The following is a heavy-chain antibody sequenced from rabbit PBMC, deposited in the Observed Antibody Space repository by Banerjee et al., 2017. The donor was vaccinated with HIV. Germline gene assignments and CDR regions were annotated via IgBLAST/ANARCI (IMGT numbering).Heavy chain of an antibody. Sequence: QSLEESGGDLVKPGASLTLTCTASGFTLSSYYYMCWVRQAPGKGLEWIACFYTGNANTYYASWARGRFTVSKSSSTTVTLQMTSLTAADTATYFCGRSSYAGYAGYGYGFNLWGPGTLVTVS. J-gene: IGHJ4*01. V-gene: IGHV1S40*01. D-gene: IGHD7-1*01. CDR2: FYTGNANT. CDR1: GFTLSSYYY. CDR3: GRSSYAGYAGYGYGFNL.